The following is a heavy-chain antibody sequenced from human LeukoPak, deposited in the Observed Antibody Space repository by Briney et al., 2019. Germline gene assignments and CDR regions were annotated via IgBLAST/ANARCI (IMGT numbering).Heavy chain of an antibody. J-gene: IGHJ4*02. CDR3: PRGSSWYDC. D-gene: IGHD6-13*01. CDR1: GXXVSXXSXX. V-gene: IGHV6-1*01. Sequence: SQTLSLTCAXXGXXVSXXSXXXXXXXXXXXXXXXGLGRTYYRSXXYXDYEVSVKSRXPIHPDTSKNQFSLQLNSVTPEDTAVYYCPRGSSWYDCWGQGTLVTVSS. CDR2: TYYRSXXYX.